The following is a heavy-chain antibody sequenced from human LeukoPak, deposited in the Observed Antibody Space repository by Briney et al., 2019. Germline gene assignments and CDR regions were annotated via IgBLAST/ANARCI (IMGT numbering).Heavy chain of an antibody. V-gene: IGHV3-7*03. J-gene: IGHJ4*02. CDR1: GFMFSSNW. Sequence: GGSLRLSCAASGFMFSSNWMSWVRLAPGKGLEWVANTKEDGTETYYVDSVKGRFTISRDNAKNSLYLQMNSLRVEDTAVYYCAKEGRSLQTYWGQGTLVTVSS. CDR2: TKEDGTET. D-gene: IGHD5-24*01. CDR3: AKEGRSLQTY.